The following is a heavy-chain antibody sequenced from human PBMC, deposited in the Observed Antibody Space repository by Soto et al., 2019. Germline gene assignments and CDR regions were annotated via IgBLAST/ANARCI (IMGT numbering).Heavy chain of an antibody. V-gene: IGHV1-2*02. J-gene: IGHJ3*01. D-gene: IGHD2-15*01. CDR2: INPKTGDT. CDR1: GYTLSDYY. Sequence: ASVKVSCKASGYTLSDYYIHCFRQAPGQGFEWMGLINPKTGDTKYAQKFQDRVTMTRDTSISTVNMEVSSLRSDDTAVYYCARGPDHGAFDFWGQGTMVNRLL. CDR3: ARGPDHGAFDF.